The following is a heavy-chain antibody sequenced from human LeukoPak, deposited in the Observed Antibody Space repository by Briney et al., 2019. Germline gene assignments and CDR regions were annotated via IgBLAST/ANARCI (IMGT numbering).Heavy chain of an antibody. Sequence: PSETLSLTCTVSGGSISSYYWSWIRQPPGKGLEWIGYIYYSGSTNYNPSLKSRVTISVDTSKNQFSLKLSSVTAADTAVYYCARDTPYYYDSSGYRSRFDYWGQGTLVTVSS. CDR3: ARDTPYYYDSSGYRSRFDY. J-gene: IGHJ4*02. V-gene: IGHV4-59*01. D-gene: IGHD3-22*01. CDR2: IYYSGST. CDR1: GGSISSYY.